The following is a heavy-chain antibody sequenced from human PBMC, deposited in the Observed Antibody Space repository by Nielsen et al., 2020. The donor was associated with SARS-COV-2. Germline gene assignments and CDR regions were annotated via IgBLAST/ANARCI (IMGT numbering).Heavy chain of an antibody. D-gene: IGHD6-19*01. Sequence: ASVKVSCKASGYTFTAYAIHWVRQDPGQRLEWMGWINSDSGNTKYSQKFQGRVTTTRDTSANTAYMELSSLSSEDTAVYYCARITPSSGWDYWGQGTLVTVSS. CDR3: ARITPSSGWDY. V-gene: IGHV1-3*04. CDR1: GYTFTAYA. J-gene: IGHJ4*02. CDR2: INSDSGNT.